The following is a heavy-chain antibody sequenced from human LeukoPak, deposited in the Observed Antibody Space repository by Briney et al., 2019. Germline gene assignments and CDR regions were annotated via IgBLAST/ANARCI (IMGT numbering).Heavy chain of an antibody. Sequence: PGGSLRLSCAASGFTFRSFEMNWVRQAPGKGLEWVSYVSSSGDSTYYADSVKGRFTISRDNAKNSLYLQMSSLRAEDAAVYYCVKEGDYGYYFDYWGQGTLVTVSS. CDR2: VSSSGDST. J-gene: IGHJ4*02. CDR1: GFTFRSFE. V-gene: IGHV3-48*03. D-gene: IGHD3-16*01. CDR3: VKEGDYGYYFDY.